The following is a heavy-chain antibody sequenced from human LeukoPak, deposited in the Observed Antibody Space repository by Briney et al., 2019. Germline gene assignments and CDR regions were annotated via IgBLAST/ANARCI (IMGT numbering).Heavy chain of an antibody. D-gene: IGHD2-2*01. Sequence: GGSLRLSCAASGFTVSSNYMSWVRQAPGKGLEWVSVLYSGGSTFYADSVKGRFTISRDNSKNTLYLQMNSLRAEDTAVYYCARAPPQYCSSTSCYAYYFDYWGQGTLVTVSS. J-gene: IGHJ4*02. V-gene: IGHV3-66*02. CDR3: ARAPPQYCSSTSCYAYYFDY. CDR1: GFTVSSNY. CDR2: LYSGGST.